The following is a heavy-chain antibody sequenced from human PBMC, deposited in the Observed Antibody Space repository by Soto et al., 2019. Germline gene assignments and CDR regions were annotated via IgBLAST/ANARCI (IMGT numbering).Heavy chain of an antibody. CDR1: GFAFSNHY. J-gene: IGHJ4*02. V-gene: IGHV3-72*01. CDR3: VRNDYGVLDS. Sequence: WGSLRLSCAASGFAFSNHYMEWVRQAPGKGLEGVGRIKSEPDSYTTEYATSLKGRFTISRDDSKKSVSLQMNSLITEDTAVYYCVRNDYGVLDSWGQGTQVTVSS. CDR2: IKSEPDSYTT. D-gene: IGHD4-17*01.